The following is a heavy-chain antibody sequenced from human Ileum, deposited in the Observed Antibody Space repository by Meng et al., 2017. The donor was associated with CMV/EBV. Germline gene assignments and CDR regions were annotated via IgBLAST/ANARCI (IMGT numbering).Heavy chain of an antibody. CDR1: GGSVNNYY. J-gene: IGHJ4*02. CDR2: FYSSDTY. D-gene: IGHD1-26*01. Sequence: GRLRKSGPGLAKPAEPLSPTCLVSGGSVNNYYWSWIRQSAGKGLEWIGRFYSSDTYNYHPSLDSRVTMSLDTSKNQFSLNLRSVTAADTATYYCARGPGASTREGFDYWGLGTLVTVSS. V-gene: IGHV4-4*07. CDR3: ARGPGASTREGFDY.